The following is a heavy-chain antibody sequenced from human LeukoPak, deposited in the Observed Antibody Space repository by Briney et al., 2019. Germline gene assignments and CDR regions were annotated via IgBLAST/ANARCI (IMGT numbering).Heavy chain of an antibody. CDR2: ISYDGSNK. Sequence: GGSLRLSCAASGFTVSSNYMSWVRQAPGKGLEWVAVISYDGSNKYYADSVKGRFTISRDNSKNTLYLQMNSLRAEDTAVYYCAREYGDSLDYWGQGTLVTVSS. V-gene: IGHV3-30-3*01. CDR1: GFTVSSNY. CDR3: AREYGDSLDY. D-gene: IGHD4-17*01. J-gene: IGHJ4*02.